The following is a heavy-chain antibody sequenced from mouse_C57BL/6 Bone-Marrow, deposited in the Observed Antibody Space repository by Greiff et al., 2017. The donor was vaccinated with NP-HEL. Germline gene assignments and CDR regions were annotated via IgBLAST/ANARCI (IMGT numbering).Heavy chain of an antibody. Sequence: VQLKQSGGGLVKPGGSLKLSCAASGFTFSDYGMHWVRQAPEKGLEWVAYISSGSSTIYYADTVKGRFTISRDNAKNTLFLQMTSLRSEDTAMYYCARNYYGSSYYWDVWGTGTTVTVSS. CDR1: GFTFSDYG. J-gene: IGHJ1*03. CDR3: ARNYYGSSYYWDV. CDR2: ISSGSSTI. V-gene: IGHV5-17*01. D-gene: IGHD1-1*01.